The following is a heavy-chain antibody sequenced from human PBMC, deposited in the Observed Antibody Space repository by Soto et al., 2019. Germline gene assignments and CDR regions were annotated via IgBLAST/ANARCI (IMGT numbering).Heavy chain of an antibody. J-gene: IGHJ4*02. D-gene: IGHD2-21*02. Sequence: GGSLRLSCSASGFTFNSYVMHWVRQAPGKGLEYVSAVSSTGGNTYYADSVKGRFTISRDNSKNTLYLQMSSLRAEDTAVYYCVKALKYCGGDCHDYWGQGTLVTVSS. V-gene: IGHV3-64D*06. CDR1: GFTFNSYV. CDR2: VSSTGGNT. CDR3: VKALKYCGGDCHDY.